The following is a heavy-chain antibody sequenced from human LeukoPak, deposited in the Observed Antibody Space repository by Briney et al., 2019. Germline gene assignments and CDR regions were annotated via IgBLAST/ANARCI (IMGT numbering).Heavy chain of an antibody. D-gene: IGHD3-10*01. CDR2: ISVVGGST. V-gene: IGHV3-23*01. J-gene: IGHJ4*02. Sequence: PGGSLRLSCAASGFTFSNYAMSWVRQAPGKGLEWVSLISVVGGSTDYADSVKGRFTISRDNSKNTLYLQMNSLKTEDTAVYYCTTGVLLWFGSAGDYWGQGTLVTVSS. CDR1: GFTFSNYA. CDR3: TTGVLLWFGSAGDY.